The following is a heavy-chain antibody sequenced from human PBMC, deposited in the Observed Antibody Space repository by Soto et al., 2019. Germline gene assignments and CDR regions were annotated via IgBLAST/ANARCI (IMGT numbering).Heavy chain of an antibody. D-gene: IGHD3-3*01. Sequence: SVKFSCNALGYTFTGYAMHWVRQAPGQSLEWMGWINAGNGNTKYSQKFQGRVTITRDTSASTAYMELSSLRSEDTAVYYCARNGVAKYYDFWSGYSGYFDYWGQGTLVTVSS. CDR3: ARNGVAKYYDFWSGYSGYFDY. J-gene: IGHJ4*02. CDR1: GYTFTGYA. CDR2: INAGNGNT. V-gene: IGHV1-3*01.